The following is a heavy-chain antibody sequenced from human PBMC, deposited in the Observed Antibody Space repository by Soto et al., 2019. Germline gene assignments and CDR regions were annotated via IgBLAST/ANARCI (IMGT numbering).Heavy chain of an antibody. CDR2: INPSGGDT. Sequence: QVQLVQSGAEVKKPGASVKVSCKASGYTFTNYFINWVRQAPGQGLEWMGIINPSGGDTSYAQKFQGRVTMTRDTSTSTVDMELSSLRSEDTAVYYCARAVYSSSSGRRYSDYWGQGTLVTVSS. V-gene: IGHV1-46*01. J-gene: IGHJ4*02. D-gene: IGHD6-6*01. CDR1: GYTFTNYF. CDR3: ARAVYSSSSGRRYSDY.